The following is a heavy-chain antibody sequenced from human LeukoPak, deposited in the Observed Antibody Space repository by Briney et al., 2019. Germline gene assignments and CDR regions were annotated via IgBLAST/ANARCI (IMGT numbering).Heavy chain of an antibody. V-gene: IGHV3-21*01. Sequence: GGSLRLSCAPSGFTFSSYSMSWVRQAPGEGLWWVSSISSSSSYIYYEDSVKGRFTISRENAKNSLYLQMNSLRAEDTAVYYCATDPRIPPEDWGQGTLVTVSS. J-gene: IGHJ4*02. CDR1: GFTFSSYS. D-gene: IGHD2-2*02. CDR2: ISSSSSYI. CDR3: ATDPRIPPED.